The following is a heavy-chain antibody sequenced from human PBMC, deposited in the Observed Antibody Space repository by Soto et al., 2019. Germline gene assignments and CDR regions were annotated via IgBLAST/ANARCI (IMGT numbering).Heavy chain of an antibody. CDR1: GGSISSGGYY. J-gene: IGHJ5*02. V-gene: IGHV4-31*03. CDR2: IYYSGST. Sequence: SETLSLTCTVSGGSISSGGYYWSWIRQHPGKGLEWIGYIYYSGSTYYNPSLKSRVTISVDTSKNQFSLKLSSVTAADTAVYYCARHPLLDSYGYNISNWFDPRGQGTLVTVSS. D-gene: IGHD3-16*01. CDR3: ARHPLLDSYGYNISNWFDP.